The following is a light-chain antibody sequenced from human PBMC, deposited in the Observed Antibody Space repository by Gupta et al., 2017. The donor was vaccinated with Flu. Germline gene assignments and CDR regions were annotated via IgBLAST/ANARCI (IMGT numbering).Light chain of an antibody. Sequence: GTVTLTCASSTGAVTSGYYPNWFQQKPGQAPRALIYSTTYRHSWTPARFSGSLLGGKAALTLSGVQTEDEAEYYCLLYYCGPWVFGGGTKLTVL. V-gene: IGLV7-43*01. CDR3: LLYYCGPWV. J-gene: IGLJ3*02. CDR2: STT. CDR1: TGAVTSGYY.